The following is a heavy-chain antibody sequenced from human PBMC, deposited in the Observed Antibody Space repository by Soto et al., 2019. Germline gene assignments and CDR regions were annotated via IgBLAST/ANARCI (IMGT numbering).Heavy chain of an antibody. Sequence: PGGSLRLSCAASGFTFSNYAMSWVRQAPGKGLEWVTGISGSGGSTYYADSVKGRFTISRDNYKNTLYLQMNSLRAEDTAIYYCAKIPPELFGSWGQGTLVTVSS. CDR2: ISGSGGST. CDR1: GFTFSNYA. V-gene: IGHV3-23*01. D-gene: IGHD1-26*01. CDR3: AKIPPELFGS. J-gene: IGHJ4*02.